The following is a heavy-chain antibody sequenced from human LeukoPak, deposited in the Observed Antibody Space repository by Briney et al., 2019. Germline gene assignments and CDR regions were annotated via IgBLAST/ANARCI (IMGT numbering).Heavy chain of an antibody. V-gene: IGHV3-30-3*01. Sequence: GGCLRLSCAASGFTFSGYAMHWVRQAPGKGLEWVAVISYDGSNKYYADSVKGRFTISRDNSKNTLYLQMNSLRAEDTAVYYCARGHRYNWNLYFDYWGQGTLVTVSS. CDR2: ISYDGSNK. D-gene: IGHD1-7*01. CDR3: ARGHRYNWNLYFDY. CDR1: GFTFSGYA. J-gene: IGHJ4*02.